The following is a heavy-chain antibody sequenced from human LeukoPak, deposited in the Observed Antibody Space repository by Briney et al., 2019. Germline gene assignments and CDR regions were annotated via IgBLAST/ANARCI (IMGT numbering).Heavy chain of an antibody. CDR2: IIPIFGTA. Sequence: SVKVSCKASGGTFSSYAISWVRQAPGLGLEWMGGIIPIFGTANYAQKFQGRVTITADESTSTAYMELSSLRSEGTAVYYCARGGDIVVVPAAERGWFDPWGQGTLVTVSS. CDR1: GGTFSSYA. V-gene: IGHV1-69*13. CDR3: ARGGDIVVVPAAERGWFDP. J-gene: IGHJ5*02. D-gene: IGHD2-2*01.